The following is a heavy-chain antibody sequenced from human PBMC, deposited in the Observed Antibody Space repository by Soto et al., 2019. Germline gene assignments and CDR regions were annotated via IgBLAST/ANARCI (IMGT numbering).Heavy chain of an antibody. CDR2: ISWNSGSI. D-gene: IGHD2-15*01. CDR3: ACLMVVAVHDAFDI. CDR1: GFTFDDYA. J-gene: IGHJ3*02. V-gene: IGHV3-9*01. Sequence: GGSLRLSCAASGFTFDDYAMHWVRQAPGKGLEWVSGISWNSGSIGYADSVKGRFTISRDNAKNSLYLQMNSLRAEDTALYYCACLMVVAVHDAFDIWGQGTMVTVSS.